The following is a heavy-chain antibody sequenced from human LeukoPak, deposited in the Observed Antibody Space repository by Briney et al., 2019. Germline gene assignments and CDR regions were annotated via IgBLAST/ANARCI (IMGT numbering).Heavy chain of an antibody. V-gene: IGHV1-2*02. CDR1: GYTFTGYY. CDR2: INPNSGGT. D-gene: IGHD3-10*01. CDR3: ARARRVYYYGSGTYPYY. J-gene: IGHJ4*02. Sequence: GASVKVSCKSSGYTFTGYYMHWVRQAPGQGLEWMGWINPNSGGTNYAQKFQGRVTMTRDTSISTAYMELSRLRSDDTAVYYCARARRVYYYGSGTYPYYWGQGTLVTVSS.